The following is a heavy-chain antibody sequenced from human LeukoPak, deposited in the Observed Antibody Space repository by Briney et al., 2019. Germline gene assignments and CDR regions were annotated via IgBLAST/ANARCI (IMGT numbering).Heavy chain of an antibody. Sequence: GASVKLSCKASGYTFTSYGISWVRHAPGQGLEWMGWISAYNGNTNYAQTLQGRVTMTIDTSTSTAYMGLRSVRTDDTAVYYCAIYQGATSADYWGQGTLVTVSS. V-gene: IGHV1-18*01. J-gene: IGHJ4*02. CDR1: GYTFTSYG. D-gene: IGHD1-26*01. CDR3: AIYQGATSADY. CDR2: ISAYNGNT.